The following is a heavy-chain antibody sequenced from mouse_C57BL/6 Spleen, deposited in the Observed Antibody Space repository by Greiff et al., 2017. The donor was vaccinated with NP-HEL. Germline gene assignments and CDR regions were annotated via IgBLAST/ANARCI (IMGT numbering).Heavy chain of an antibody. D-gene: IGHD3-2*02. CDR1: GYTFTSYW. CDR3: ARCRLRPDWYFDV. Sequence: QVQLQQPGAELVMPGASVKLSCKASGYTFTSYWMHWVKQRPGQGLEWIGEIDPSDSYTNYNQKFKGKSTLTVDKSSSTAYMQLSSLTSEDSAVYYCARCRLRPDWYFDVWGTGTTVTVSS. J-gene: IGHJ1*03. CDR2: IDPSDSYT. V-gene: IGHV1-69*01.